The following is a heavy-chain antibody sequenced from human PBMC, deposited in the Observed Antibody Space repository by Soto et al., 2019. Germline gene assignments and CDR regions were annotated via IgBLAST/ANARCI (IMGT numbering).Heavy chain of an antibody. CDR3: AREGLELRNAFDI. CDR2: IYYSGST. CDR1: GGSISSGGYY. J-gene: IGHJ3*02. D-gene: IGHD1-7*01. Sequence: SETLSLTCTVSGGSISSGGYYWSWIRQHPGKGLEWIGYIYYSGSTYYNPSLKSRVTISVDTSKNQFSLKLSSVTAADTAVYCCAREGLELRNAFDIWGQGTMVTVSS. V-gene: IGHV4-31*03.